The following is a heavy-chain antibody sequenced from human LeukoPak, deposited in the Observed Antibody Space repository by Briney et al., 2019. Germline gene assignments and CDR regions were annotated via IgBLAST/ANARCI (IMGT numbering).Heavy chain of an antibody. CDR2: ISAYNGNT. D-gene: IGHD2-15*01. CDR3: ARDPGLHWVVAATELNWFDP. Sequence: ASVKVSCKASGYTFTSYGISWVRQAPGQGLEWMGWISAYNGNTNYAQKLQGRVTMTTDTSTSTAYMELSSLRSEDTAVYYCARDPGLHWVVAATELNWFDPWGQGTLVTVSS. V-gene: IGHV1-18*01. J-gene: IGHJ5*02. CDR1: GYTFTSYG.